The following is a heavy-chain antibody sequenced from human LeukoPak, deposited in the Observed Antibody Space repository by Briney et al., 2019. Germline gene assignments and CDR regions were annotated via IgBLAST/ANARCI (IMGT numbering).Heavy chain of an antibody. J-gene: IGHJ4*02. CDR2: IYSSGTT. CDR3: ARETTLMGYSSGLGFNY. CDR1: GGSISSYY. D-gene: IGHD6-19*01. V-gene: IGHV4-59*01. Sequence: SETLSLTCTVSGGSISSYYWSWIRQPPGKGLEWIGYIYSSGTTNYNPSLNSRVTISVDTSKNHFSLKLSSVTAADTAVYYCARETTLMGYSSGLGFNYWGQGALVTVSS.